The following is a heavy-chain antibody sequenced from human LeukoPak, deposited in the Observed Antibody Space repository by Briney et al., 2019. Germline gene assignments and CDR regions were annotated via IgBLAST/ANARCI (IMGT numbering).Heavy chain of an antibody. CDR2: ITGGGDYT. J-gene: IGHJ4*02. CDR1: GFIFASHA. D-gene: IGHD3-22*01. CDR3: VTILKLVVINPFDY. V-gene: IGHV3-23*01. Sequence: GGSLRLSWAAAGFIFASHAMTWVRQAPGKGLGWVSTITGGGDYTSHADSVKGRFTISRDNSKNTLYLQMHSLRAEDTAVYFCVTILKLVVINPFDYWGQGMLVTVSS.